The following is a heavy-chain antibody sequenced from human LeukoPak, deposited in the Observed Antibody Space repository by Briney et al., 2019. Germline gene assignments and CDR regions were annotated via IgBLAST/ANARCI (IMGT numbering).Heavy chain of an antibody. Sequence: GGSLRLSCAASGFTFSDYYMSWIRQAPGKGLEWVSYISSSGNTTYHADSVKGRFTISRDNAKNTLYLQMNSLRAEDTAVYYCARARSSYGYGDAFDIWGQGTMVTVSS. J-gene: IGHJ3*02. CDR1: GFTFSDYY. CDR2: ISSSGNTT. D-gene: IGHD5-18*01. CDR3: ARARSSYGYGDAFDI. V-gene: IGHV3-11*04.